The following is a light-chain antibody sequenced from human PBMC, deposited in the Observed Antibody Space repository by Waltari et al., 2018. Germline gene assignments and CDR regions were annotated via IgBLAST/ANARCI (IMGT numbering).Light chain of an antibody. CDR1: SSNIGNTY. Sequence: QSVLTQPPSGSAAPGQRVPIPRSGGSSNIGNTYVCWYRHYPGTAPKLLIYENSERPSGIPGRFSGSKSGTSATLDITGLQAGDEADYYCGTWDSSLSGAVFGGGTHLTVL. CDR2: ENS. J-gene: IGLJ7*01. CDR3: GTWDSSLSGAV. V-gene: IGLV1-51*02.